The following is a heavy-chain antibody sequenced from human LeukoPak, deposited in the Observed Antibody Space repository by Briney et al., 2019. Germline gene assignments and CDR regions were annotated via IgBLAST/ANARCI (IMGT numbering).Heavy chain of an antibody. V-gene: IGHV3-9*01. CDR1: GFTFDDYA. J-gene: IGHJ3*02. Sequence: QSGGSLRLSCAASGFTFDDYAMNWVRQAPGKGLEWVSGISWTSGSMGYADSVKGRFTISRDNAKNSLYLQMNSLRAEDTALYYCAKDIKGSIAAAEGEAFDIWGQGTMVTVSS. D-gene: IGHD6-13*01. CDR3: AKDIKGSIAAAEGEAFDI. CDR2: ISWTSGSM.